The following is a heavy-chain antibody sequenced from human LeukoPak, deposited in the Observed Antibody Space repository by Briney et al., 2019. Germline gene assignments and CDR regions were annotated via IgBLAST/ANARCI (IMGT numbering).Heavy chain of an antibody. CDR2: IGSGGSA. CDR3: ARDRGGLTMIVPSDY. D-gene: IGHD3-22*01. CDR1: GFTFSSYA. V-gene: IGHV3-23*01. Sequence: GGSLRLSCAASGFTFSSYAMTWVRQAPGKGLEWVSAIGSGGSAYYADSVKGRFTISRDNSKNTLYLHMNSLRAEDTAVYYCARDRGGLTMIVPSDYWGQGTLVTVS. J-gene: IGHJ4*02.